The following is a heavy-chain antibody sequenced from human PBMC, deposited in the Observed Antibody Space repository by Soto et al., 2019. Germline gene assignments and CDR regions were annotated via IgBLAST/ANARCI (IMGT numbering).Heavy chain of an antibody. Sequence: QVQLVQSGAEVKKPGASVKVSCKASGYTFTSYGISWVRQAPGQGLEWMGWISAYNGITKYAQRLQGRVTMTTDTSAGTAYMELRRLRSDDTAVYYCASDPGSSTSCYICYYYGMDVWGQGTTVTVSS. CDR3: ASDPGSSTSCYICYYYGMDV. V-gene: IGHV1-18*04. CDR2: ISAYNGIT. J-gene: IGHJ6*02. CDR1: GYTFTSYG. D-gene: IGHD2-2*02.